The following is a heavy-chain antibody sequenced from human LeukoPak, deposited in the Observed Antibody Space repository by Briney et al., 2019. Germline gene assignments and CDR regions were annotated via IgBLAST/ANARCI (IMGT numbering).Heavy chain of an antibody. J-gene: IGHJ4*02. CDR1: GFTFSSYW. CDR3: ARSLTTVAGALDY. D-gene: IGHD6-13*01. Sequence: GGSLRLPCAASGFTFSSYWMHWVRQAPGKGLEWVSTISGSGGNTYYADSVKGRLTISRDNSRNTLYLQMNSLRVEDMAVYYCARSLTTVAGALDYWGQGTLVTVSS. V-gene: IGHV3-23*01. CDR2: ISGSGGNT.